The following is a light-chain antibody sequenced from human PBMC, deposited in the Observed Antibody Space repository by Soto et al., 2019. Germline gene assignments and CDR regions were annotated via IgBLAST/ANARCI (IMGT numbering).Light chain of an antibody. CDR1: SSDVGGYKY. CDR3: ISYTSSNTYV. CDR2: EVS. V-gene: IGLV2-14*01. Sequence: QSVLTQPATVSGSPGQSITISCTGTSSDVGGYKYVSWCQQHPGKGPKLMIYEVSNRPSGVSDRFSGSKSGNTASLTISGLQAEDESDYYCISYTSSNTYVFGTGTKVTVL. J-gene: IGLJ1*01.